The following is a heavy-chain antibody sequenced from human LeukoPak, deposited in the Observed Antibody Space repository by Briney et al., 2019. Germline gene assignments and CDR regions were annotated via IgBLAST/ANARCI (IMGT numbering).Heavy chain of an antibody. CDR2: ISSSGSTI. D-gene: IGHD3-10*01. J-gene: IGHJ6*03. Sequence: PVGSLRLSCADSGFTFSDLYMSWLRQAPGKGLEWVSYISSSGSTIYYADSVKGRFTISRDNAKNSLYLQMNSLRAEDTAVYYCARGSGREIMYYYYMDVWGKGTTVTVSS. V-gene: IGHV3-11*01. CDR3: ARGSGREIMYYYYMDV. CDR1: GFTFSDLY.